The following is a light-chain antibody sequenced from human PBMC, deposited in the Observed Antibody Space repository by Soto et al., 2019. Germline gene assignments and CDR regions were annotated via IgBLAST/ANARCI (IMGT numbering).Light chain of an antibody. J-gene: IGLJ3*02. Sequence: QSALTQPASVSGSPGQSITISCTGTSRDVGGYNYVSWHQQHPGKAPKVIIFDVTNRPSGVPDRFSGSKSGNTPSLTIFGLQAEDEADYYCSLYTSSSTWVFGGGTKLTVL. CDR2: DVT. V-gene: IGLV2-14*01. CDR1: SRDVGGYNY. CDR3: SLYTSSSTWV.